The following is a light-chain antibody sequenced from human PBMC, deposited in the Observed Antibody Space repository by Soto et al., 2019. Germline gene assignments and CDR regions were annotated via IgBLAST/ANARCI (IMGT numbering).Light chain of an antibody. Sequence: IQLTQSPSTQSASVGDRVTITCRASQTIDKKLAWYQQKPGKAPKLLIFDASTLETVVPLRFSGSGSGTEFSLSINSLQPEDFGTYFCQQYDLYWTFGQGTKVEI. V-gene: IGKV1-5*01. J-gene: IGKJ1*01. CDR1: QTIDKK. CDR2: DAS. CDR3: QQYDLYWT.